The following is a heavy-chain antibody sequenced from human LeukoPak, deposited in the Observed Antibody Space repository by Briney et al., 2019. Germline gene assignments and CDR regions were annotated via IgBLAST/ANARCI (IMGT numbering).Heavy chain of an antibody. Sequence: PGGSLRLSCAASGFTFSSYGMHWVRQAPGKGLEWVAVIWYDGSNKYYADSVKGRFTISRDNSKNTLYLQMNSLRAEDTAVYYCARHSSTSCYWCFDYWGQGTLVTVSS. CDR3: ARHSSTSCYWCFDY. V-gene: IGHV3-33*01. CDR1: GFTFSSYG. CDR2: IWYDGSNK. D-gene: IGHD2-2*01. J-gene: IGHJ4*02.